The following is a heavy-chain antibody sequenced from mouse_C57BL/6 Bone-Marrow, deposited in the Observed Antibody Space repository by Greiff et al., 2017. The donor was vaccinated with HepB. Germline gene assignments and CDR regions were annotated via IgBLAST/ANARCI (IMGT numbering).Heavy chain of an antibody. CDR3: TREGSGYEVDY. D-gene: IGHD3-2*02. J-gene: IGHJ2*01. V-gene: IGHV1-15*01. CDR1: GYTFTDYE. Sequence: VQLQQSGAELVRPGASVTLSCKASGYTFTDYEMHWVKQTPVHGLEWIGAIDPETGGTAYNQKFKGKAILTADKSSSTAYMELRSLTSEDSAVYYCTREGSGYEVDYGGQGTTITVSS. CDR2: IDPETGGT.